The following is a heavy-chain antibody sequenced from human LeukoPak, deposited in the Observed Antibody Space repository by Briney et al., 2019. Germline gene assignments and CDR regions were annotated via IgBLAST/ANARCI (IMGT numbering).Heavy chain of an antibody. V-gene: IGHV3-33*06. CDR2: IWFDGRQT. J-gene: IGHJ4*02. CDR1: GFTFRKFA. D-gene: IGHD5-12*01. Sequence: GGSLRLSFAASGFTFRKFAMHWVRQAPGKGLEWVAVIWFDGRQTFYADSVKGRFTISRDNSKNTLYLQMNSLRVEDTAFYYCVKDQTVDWSDARYYFDYWGQGTLVTVSS. CDR3: VKDQTVDWSDARYYFDY.